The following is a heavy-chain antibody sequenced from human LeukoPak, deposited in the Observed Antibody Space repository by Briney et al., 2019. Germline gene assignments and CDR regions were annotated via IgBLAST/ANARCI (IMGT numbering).Heavy chain of an antibody. J-gene: IGHJ2*01. D-gene: IGHD6-19*01. V-gene: IGHV4-34*01. CDR3: ARVLEGSSGQHWYFDL. Sequence: SSETLSLTCAVYGGSFSGYYWSWIRQPPGKGLEWIGEINHSGSTNYNPSLKSRVTISVDTSKNQFSLKLGSVTAADTAVYYCARVLEGSSGQHWYFDLWGRGTLVTVSS. CDR2: INHSGST. CDR1: GGSFSGYY.